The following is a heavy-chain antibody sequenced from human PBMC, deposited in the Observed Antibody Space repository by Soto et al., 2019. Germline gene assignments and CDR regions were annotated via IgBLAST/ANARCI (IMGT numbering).Heavy chain of an antibody. D-gene: IGHD5-18*01. Sequence: QVQLVESGGGVVQPGRSLRLSCAASGFTFSSYAMHWVRQAPGKGLEWVAVISHDGSNKYYADSVKGRFTISRDNSKNTLYVQMNSLRAEDTAVYCCASLEGGDGYKRAHDAFDSWGKGTMVTVSS. CDR2: ISHDGSNK. J-gene: IGHJ3*02. V-gene: IGHV3-30-3*01. CDR1: GFTFSSYA. CDR3: ASLEGGDGYKRAHDAFDS.